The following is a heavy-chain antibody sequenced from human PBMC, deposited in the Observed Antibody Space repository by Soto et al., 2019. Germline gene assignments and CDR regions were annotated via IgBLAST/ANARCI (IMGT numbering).Heavy chain of an antibody. D-gene: IGHD1-26*01. CDR1: GNTFTNFG. J-gene: IGHJ5*02. CDR2: ISAYTDDP. V-gene: IGHV1-18*01. CDR3: GRVIASAAASFDP. Sequence: QAQLVQSGAEVKKPGASVKVSCTASGNTFTNFGVTWVRQAPGQALEWMGWISAYTDDPHYAQKFQGRDTMTMDTSKMAAYLEVTSLTSDETAVYSCGRVIASAAASFDPWGQGTLVTVSS.